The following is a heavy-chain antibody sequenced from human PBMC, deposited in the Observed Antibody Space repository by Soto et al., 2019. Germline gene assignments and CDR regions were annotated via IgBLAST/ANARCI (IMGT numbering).Heavy chain of an antibody. D-gene: IGHD3-22*01. CDR2: ISAGGDIT. CDR1: GFTFRSYA. J-gene: IGHJ4*02. Sequence: EVQVVESGGSLVQPGGSLRLSCTASGFTFRSYALSWVRQAPGEGLEWVSSISAGGDITYYADSAKGRFTISRDNYKNTLWLQMNSLRAEDTALFYCAKGRLAYSSSPFDYWGQGTLVTVSS. CDR3: AKGRLAYSSSPFDY. V-gene: IGHV3-23*04.